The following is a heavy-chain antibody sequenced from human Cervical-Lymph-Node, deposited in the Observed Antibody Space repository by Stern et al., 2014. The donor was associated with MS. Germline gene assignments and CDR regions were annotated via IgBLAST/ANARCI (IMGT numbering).Heavy chain of an antibody. V-gene: IGHV3-9*01. CDR3: AMDV. Sequence: EVQLVESGGGLVQPGRSLRLSCAASGFTFEDYAMHWVRQVPGKGLEWVSGISWKTSRIDYANSVKGRFTISRDNAKNSLYLEMTSLRPEDTAFFGYAMDVWGQGTTVTVSS. J-gene: IGHJ6*02. CDR2: ISWKTSRI. CDR1: GFTFEDYA. D-gene: IGHD3-16*01.